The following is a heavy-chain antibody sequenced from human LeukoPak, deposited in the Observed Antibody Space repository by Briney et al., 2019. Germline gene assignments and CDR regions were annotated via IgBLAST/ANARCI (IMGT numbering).Heavy chain of an antibody. V-gene: IGHV3-7*01. J-gene: IGHJ4*02. Sequence: GGSLRLSCAASGFTFNSYWMSWVRQAPGKGLEWVANIKQDGSEKYYVDSVKGRFTISRDNAKNSLYLQMNSLRAEDMAVYYCARDDPTLFWSGSPFYWGQGTLVTVSS. CDR1: GFTFNSYW. D-gene: IGHD3-3*01. CDR3: ARDDPTLFWSGSPFY. CDR2: IKQDGSEK.